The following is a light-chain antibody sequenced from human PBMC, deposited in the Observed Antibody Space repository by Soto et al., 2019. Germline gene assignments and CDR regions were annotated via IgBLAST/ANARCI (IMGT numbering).Light chain of an antibody. CDR1: QNITNN. Sequence: DIHMTHSPSSLSASIVDIVTITCQASQNITNNLSWYQQKPGKAPNLLIYHASKLAKGVTSRFSGSGSGTDFSFIITSLQREDLATYYCQQYYGLPPLTFGQGTRLEIK. J-gene: IGKJ5*01. V-gene: IGKV1-33*01. CDR2: HAS. CDR3: QQYYGLPPLT.